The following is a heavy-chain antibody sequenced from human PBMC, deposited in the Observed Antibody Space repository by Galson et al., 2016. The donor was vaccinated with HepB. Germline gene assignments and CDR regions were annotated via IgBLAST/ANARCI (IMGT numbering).Heavy chain of an antibody. CDR3: APVDYDSSGPPPGFDY. J-gene: IGHJ4*02. Sequence: SLRLSCAVSGFTFSRYWMSWVRQAPGKGLEWVANIGQDGSERYYVDSARGRFIISRDNAKKSVYLQMNSLRAGDTALYYCAPVDYDSSGPPPGFDYWGQGTLVTVSS. CDR1: GFTFSRYW. D-gene: IGHD3-22*01. V-gene: IGHV3-7*01. CDR2: IGQDGSER.